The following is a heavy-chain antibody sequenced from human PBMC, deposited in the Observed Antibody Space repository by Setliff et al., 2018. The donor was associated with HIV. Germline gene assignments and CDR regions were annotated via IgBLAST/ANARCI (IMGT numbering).Heavy chain of an antibody. CDR1: GYTFTNYD. Sequence: ASVKVSCKASGYTFTNYDINWVRQAPGQGLQWMGWVNPHSGNTGYAPMFQGRLSMTRDTSTNTAYMELYTLETHDTAVYYCARGSNNYGAYILYGMDIWGQGTSVTVSS. V-gene: IGHV1-8*02. CDR2: VNPHSGNT. J-gene: IGHJ6*02. CDR3: ARGSNNYGAYILYGMDI. D-gene: IGHD4-17*01.